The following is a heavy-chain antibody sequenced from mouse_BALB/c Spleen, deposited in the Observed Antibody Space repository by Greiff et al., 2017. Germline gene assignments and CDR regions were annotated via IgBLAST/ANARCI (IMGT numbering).Heavy chain of an antibody. CDR3: ARKGYGNYGFAY. J-gene: IGHJ3*01. CDR1: GYSITSDYA. CDR2: ISYSGST. D-gene: IGHD2-10*02. V-gene: IGHV3-2*02. Sequence: DVKLVESGPGLVKPSQSLSLTCTVTGYSITSDYAWNWIRQFPGNKLEWMGYISYSGSTSYNPSLKSRISITRDTSKNQFFLQLNSVTTEDTATYYCARKGYGNYGFAYWGQGTLVTVSA.